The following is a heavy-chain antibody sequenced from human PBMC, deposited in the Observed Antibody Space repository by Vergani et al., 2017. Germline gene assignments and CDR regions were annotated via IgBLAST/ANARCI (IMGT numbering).Heavy chain of an antibody. CDR1: GVTVSSNY. J-gene: IGHJ4*02. CDR3: VRHSWFRSCKSVNCSSWDY. Sequence: DVDLVESGGGFVQPGGSRRLSCAASGVTVSSNYMSWVRQAPGKGLEWVSVIYSGGNTYYADSVKGRLIISRDNSKNTLYLQMNSLRGEDSAVYYCVRHSWFRSCKSVNCSSWDYWGQGTPVTVSS. V-gene: IGHV3-66*04. D-gene: IGHD2/OR15-2a*01. CDR2: IYSGGNT.